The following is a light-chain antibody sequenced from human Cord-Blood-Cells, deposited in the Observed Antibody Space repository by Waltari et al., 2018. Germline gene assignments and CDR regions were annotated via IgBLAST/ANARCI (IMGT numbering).Light chain of an antibody. J-gene: IGLJ2*01. CDR2: EGS. CDR3: CSYAGSSTVV. CDR1: STDVEKFNL. V-gene: IGLV2-23*01. Sequence: QSALTQLAPVSGSPGQSITPSCPGTSTDVEKFNLVFWYQQHPGKAPKLMIYEGSKRPSGVSNRFSGSKSGNTASLTISGLQAEDEADYYCCSYAGSSTVVFGGGTKLTVL.